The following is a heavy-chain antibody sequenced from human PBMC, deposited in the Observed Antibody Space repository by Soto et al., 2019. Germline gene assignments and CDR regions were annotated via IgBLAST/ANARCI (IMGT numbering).Heavy chain of an antibody. CDR1: GFTFSSYA. D-gene: IGHD6-13*01. Sequence: QVQLVESGGGVVQPGRSLRLSCAASGFTFSSYAMHWVRQAPGKGLEWVAVISYDGSNKYYADSVKGRFTISRDNSKNTLYLLMNSLRAEDTAVYYCARRSSSPGVIYYGMDVWGQGTTVTVSS. CDR2: ISYDGSNK. V-gene: IGHV3-30-3*01. CDR3: ARRSSSPGVIYYGMDV. J-gene: IGHJ6*02.